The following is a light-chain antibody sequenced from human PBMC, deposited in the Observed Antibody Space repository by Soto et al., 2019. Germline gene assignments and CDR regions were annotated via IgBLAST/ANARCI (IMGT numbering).Light chain of an antibody. J-gene: IGKJ5*01. V-gene: IGKV3-11*01. CDR3: QQRSNWPPIT. Sequence: EIVMTQSPATLSVSPGERATLSCRPSQSVRNNLAWYQKKPGQAPRLLIYDTSNRVTGVPARFSGSGSGTDFTLSISSLEPEDFAVYYCQQRSNWPPITFGQGTRLEIK. CDR2: DTS. CDR1: QSVRNN.